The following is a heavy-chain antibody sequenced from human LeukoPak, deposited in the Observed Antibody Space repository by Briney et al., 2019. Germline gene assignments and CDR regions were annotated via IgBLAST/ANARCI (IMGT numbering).Heavy chain of an antibody. CDR1: GYSFTSYW. Sequence: GESLKISCKGSGYSFTSYWIGWVRQMPGKGLEWMGIIYPGGSDTRYSPSFQGQVTISADKSISTAYLQWSSLKASDTAMYYCARPNGYCSGGSCRQYYYYGMDVWGQGTTVTVSS. D-gene: IGHD2-15*01. CDR2: IYPGGSDT. CDR3: ARPNGYCSGGSCRQYYYYGMDV. J-gene: IGHJ6*02. V-gene: IGHV5-51*01.